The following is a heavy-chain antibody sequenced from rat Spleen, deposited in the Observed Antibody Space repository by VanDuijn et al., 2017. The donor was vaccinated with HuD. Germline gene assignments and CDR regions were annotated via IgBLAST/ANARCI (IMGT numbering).Heavy chain of an antibody. J-gene: IGHJ2*01. CDR1: GYSITSNY. D-gene: IGHD1-1*01. CDR3: ARYHYYSGEGYFDY. CDR2: ISYSGST. V-gene: IGHV3-1*01. Sequence: EVQLQESGPGLVKPSQSLSLTCSVTGYSITSNYWGWIRKFPGNKMEWMGYISYSGSTSYNPSLKSRISITRDTSKNQFFLQLNSVTTEDTATYYCARYHYYSGEGYFDYWGQGVMVTVSS.